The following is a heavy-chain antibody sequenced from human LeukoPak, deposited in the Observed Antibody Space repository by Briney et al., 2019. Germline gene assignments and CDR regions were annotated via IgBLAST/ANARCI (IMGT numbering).Heavy chain of an antibody. CDR1: GYTFTSYG. J-gene: IGHJ5*02. V-gene: IGHV1-18*04. CDR2: ISAYNGNT. D-gene: IGHD3-16*01. CDR3: ARDSLEGMFAFTVRGVMLWFDP. Sequence: ASVKVSCKASGYTFTSYGISWVRQAPGQGLEWMGWISAYNGNTNYAQKLQGRVTMTTDTSTSTAYMELRSLRSDDTAVYYCARDSLEGMFAFTVRGVMLWFDPWGQGTLVTVSS.